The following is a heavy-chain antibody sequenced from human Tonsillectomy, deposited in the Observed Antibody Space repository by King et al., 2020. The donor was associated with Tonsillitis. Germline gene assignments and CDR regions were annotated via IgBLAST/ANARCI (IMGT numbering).Heavy chain of an antibody. J-gene: IGHJ5*02. V-gene: IGHV3-33*08. CDR1: GFSFSTYA. CDR2: IWYDGSLK. D-gene: IGHD3-9*01. Sequence: VQLVESGGGVVQPGRSLRLSCAASGFSFSTYAMHWVRQAPGKGLEWVAVIWYDGSLKYYADSVKGRFTISRDNSKNTLDLQINSLRAEDTAVYYCARAYDILTGYNSNWFDPWGQGTLVTVSS. CDR3: ARAYDILTGYNSNWFDP.